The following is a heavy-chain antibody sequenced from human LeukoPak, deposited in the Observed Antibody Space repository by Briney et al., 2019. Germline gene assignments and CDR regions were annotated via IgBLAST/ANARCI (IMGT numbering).Heavy chain of an antibody. CDR2: ISGDGGST. CDR1: GVTFTSYA. Sequence: GGSLRLSCAASGVTFTSYAMNWVRQAPGKGLEWVSLISGDGGSTYYADSVKGRFTISRDNSKNSLYLQMNSLRTEDTALYYCAKAAAAGFQHWGQGTLVTVSS. J-gene: IGHJ1*01. V-gene: IGHV3-43*02. CDR3: AKAAAAGFQH. D-gene: IGHD6-13*01.